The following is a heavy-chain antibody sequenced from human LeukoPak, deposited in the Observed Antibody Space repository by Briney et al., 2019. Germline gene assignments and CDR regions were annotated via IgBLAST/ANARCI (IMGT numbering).Heavy chain of an antibody. CDR2: ISAYNGNT. CDR3: ARVAPNRRYCSGGTCLNSFDY. D-gene: IGHD2-15*01. J-gene: IGHJ4*02. Sequence: ASVKVSCKACGYTFTSYGISWVRQDPGQGLEWMGGISAYNGNTNYAQKLQGRVTMTTDTSTSTAYMELRSLRSDDTAVYYCARVAPNRRYCSGGTCLNSFDYWGQGTLVTVSS. V-gene: IGHV1-18*01. CDR1: GYTFTSYG.